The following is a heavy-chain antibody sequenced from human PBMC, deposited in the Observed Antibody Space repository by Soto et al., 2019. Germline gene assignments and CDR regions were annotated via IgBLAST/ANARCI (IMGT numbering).Heavy chain of an antibody. Sequence: PGGSLRLSCSGFGFSINTYWMNWIRQTPGKGLEWVANINPEGNAKTYVDPVKGRFFVSGDNTRNSLDLQMTSLRVEDSAIYFCAAWDISNIWGQGILVTVSS. CDR2: INPEGNAK. CDR3: AAWDISNI. CDR1: GFSINTYW. V-gene: IGHV3-7*01. J-gene: IGHJ4*02. D-gene: IGHD2-15*01.